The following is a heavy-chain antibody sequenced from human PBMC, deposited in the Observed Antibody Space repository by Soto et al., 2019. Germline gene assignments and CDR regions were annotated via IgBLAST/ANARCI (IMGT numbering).Heavy chain of an antibody. CDR2: INHSGST. J-gene: IGHJ1*01. V-gene: IGHV4-34*01. CDR1: GGSFSGYY. Sequence: SETLSLTCAVYGGSFSGYYWSWIRQPPGKGLEWIGEINHSGSTNYNPSLKSRVTISVDTSKNQFSLKLSSVTAADTAVYYCARGRIVVVTAMYFQHWGQGTLVTVSS. CDR3: ARGRIVVVTAMYFQH. D-gene: IGHD2-21*02.